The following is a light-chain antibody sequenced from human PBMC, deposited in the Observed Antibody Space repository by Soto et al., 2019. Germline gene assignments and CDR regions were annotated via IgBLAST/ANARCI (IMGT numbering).Light chain of an antibody. Sequence: QSALTQPASVSGSPGQSITISCTGTSSDVGSYNLVSWYQQHPGKAPKLMIYEGSKRPSGVSNRFSGSKSGNTASLTISGLQDEDEDDYYCCSYAGSSTVVFGGGTQLTVL. CDR1: SSDVGSYNL. J-gene: IGLJ2*01. CDR2: EGS. V-gene: IGLV2-23*01. CDR3: CSYAGSSTVV.